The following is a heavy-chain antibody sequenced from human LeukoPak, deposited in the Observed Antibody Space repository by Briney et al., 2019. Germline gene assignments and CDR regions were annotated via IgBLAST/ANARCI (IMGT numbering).Heavy chain of an antibody. CDR3: ARGTGGWYNWFDP. CDR1: GFTVSSSY. CDR2: INSDGTST. D-gene: IGHD6-19*01. Sequence: CGSLRLSCADSGFTVSSSYMSWVRQAPGKGLVWVSRINSDGTSTIYADSVKGRFTISRDDAKNILYPQMNSLRAEDTAVYYCARGTGGWYNWFDPWGQGTLVTVSS. V-gene: IGHV3-74*01. J-gene: IGHJ5*02.